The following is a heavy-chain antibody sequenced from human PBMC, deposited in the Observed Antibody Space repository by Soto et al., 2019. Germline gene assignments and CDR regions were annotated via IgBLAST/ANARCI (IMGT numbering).Heavy chain of an antibody. CDR3: ARHSNRNYGLYYFDF. V-gene: IGHV4-59*08. CDR1: GVSVSSYY. Sequence: AETLSLTXTVSGVSVSSYYWAWIRQSPGKALEWIGYIYYSGSTKYNPSFKSRVTMSVDTSNNQFSLRVSSVTAADTAVYYCARHSNRNYGLYYFDFWGLGALVTVSS. D-gene: IGHD4-4*01. CDR2: IYYSGST. J-gene: IGHJ4*02.